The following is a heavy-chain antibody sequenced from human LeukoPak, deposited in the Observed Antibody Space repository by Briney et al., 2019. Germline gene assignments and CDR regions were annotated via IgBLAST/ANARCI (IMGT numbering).Heavy chain of an antibody. CDR2: IYYSGST. J-gene: IGHJ3*02. V-gene: IGHV4-39*07. Sequence: SETLSLTCTVSGGSISSSSYYWGWIRQPPGKGLEWIGSIYYSGSTYYNPSLKSRVTISVDTPKNQFSLKLSSVTAADTAVYYCARDFQEELLRAFDIWGQGTMVTVSS. D-gene: IGHD1-26*01. CDR3: ARDFQEELLRAFDI. CDR1: GGSISSSSYY.